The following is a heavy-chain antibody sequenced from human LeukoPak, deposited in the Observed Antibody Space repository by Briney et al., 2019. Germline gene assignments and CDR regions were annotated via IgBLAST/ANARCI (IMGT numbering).Heavy chain of an antibody. CDR3: ARDEGADFWSGYSYYYCGMDV. J-gene: IGHJ6*02. Sequence: PGGSLRLSCAASGFTFSDYYMSWIRQAPGKGLEWVSYISSSGSTIYYADSVKGRFTISRDNAKNSLYLQMSSLRAEDTAVYYCARDEGADFWSGYSYYYCGMDVWGQGTTVTVSS. V-gene: IGHV3-11*01. CDR1: GFTFSDYY. D-gene: IGHD3-3*01. CDR2: ISSSGSTI.